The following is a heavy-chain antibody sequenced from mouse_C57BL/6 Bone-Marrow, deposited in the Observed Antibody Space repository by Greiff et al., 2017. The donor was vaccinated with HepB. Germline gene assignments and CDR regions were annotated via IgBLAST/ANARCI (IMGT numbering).Heavy chain of an antibody. Sequence: LQQSGPGILQPSQTLSLTCSFSGFSLSTFGMGVGWIRQPSGKGLEWLAHIWWDDDKYYNPALKSRLTISKDTSKNQVFLKIANVDTADTATYYCARFHLYYYGSSYGFAYWGQGTLVTVSA. V-gene: IGHV8-8*01. J-gene: IGHJ3*01. CDR3: ARFHLYYYGSSYGFAY. CDR1: GFSLSTFGMG. D-gene: IGHD1-1*01. CDR2: IWWDDDK.